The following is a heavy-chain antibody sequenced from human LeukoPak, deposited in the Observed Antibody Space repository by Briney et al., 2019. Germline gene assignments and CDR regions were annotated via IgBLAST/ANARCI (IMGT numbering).Heavy chain of an antibody. V-gene: IGHV3-7*05. J-gene: IGHJ2*01. CDR2: IKQDGSDK. Sequence: PGGSLRLSCAASGFTFSSYWMSWVRQAPGKELEWVANIKQDGSDKSYVDSVRGRFTVARDTAKNLLYLQMNSLRVEDTAVYYCARNGFVWASGIDYGWFDSWGRGTLVTVSS. CDR1: GFTFSSYW. D-gene: IGHD4-17*01. CDR3: ARNGFVWASGIDYGWFDS.